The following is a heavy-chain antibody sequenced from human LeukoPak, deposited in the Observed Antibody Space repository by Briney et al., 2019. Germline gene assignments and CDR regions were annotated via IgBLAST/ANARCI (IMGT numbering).Heavy chain of an antibody. CDR2: INQDGSQK. Sequence: GGSLRLSCATSGFTFSTYWMSWVRQAPGKGLEWVANINQDGSQKRYVDSVQGRFTISRDNTKNSLFLQMNSLRAEDTAVYYCARLKDDVTKLDYWGQGTLVTVSS. J-gene: IGHJ4*02. CDR3: ARLKDDVTKLDY. D-gene: IGHD2-8*01. CDR1: GFTFSTYW. V-gene: IGHV3-7*01.